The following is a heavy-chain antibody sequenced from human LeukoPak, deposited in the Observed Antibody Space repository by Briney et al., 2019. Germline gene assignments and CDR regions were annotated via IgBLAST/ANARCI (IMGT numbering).Heavy chain of an antibody. CDR2: IYYSGST. J-gene: IGHJ3*02. D-gene: IGHD2-15*01. CDR3: ARDRRSLDYCSGGCCYYDAFDI. CDR1: GGSISSYY. V-gene: IGHV4-59*01. Sequence: SETLSLTCTVSGGSISSYYWSWIRQPPGKGLEWIGYIYYSGSTNYNPSLKSRVTISVDTSKNQFSLKLSSVTAADTAVYYCARDRRSLDYCSGGCCYYDAFDIWGQGTMVTVPS.